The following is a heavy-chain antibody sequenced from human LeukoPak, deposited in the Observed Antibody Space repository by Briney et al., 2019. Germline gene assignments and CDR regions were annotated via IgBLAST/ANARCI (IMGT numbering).Heavy chain of an antibody. J-gene: IGHJ4*02. CDR2: IYYSRTT. D-gene: IGHD6-13*01. CDR1: GGSSSNYY. Sequence: SETLSLTCTVSGGSSSNYYWSWIRQPPGKGLVWIGYIYYSRTTNYNPSLKSRVTISVDTSKNQFSLKLNSVTAADTAVYYCARGVYIAAAQYGYWGQGTLVTVSS. CDR3: ARGVYIAAAQYGY. V-gene: IGHV4-59*01.